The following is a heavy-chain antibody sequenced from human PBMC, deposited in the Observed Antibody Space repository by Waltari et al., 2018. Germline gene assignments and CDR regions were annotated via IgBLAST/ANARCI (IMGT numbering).Heavy chain of an antibody. CDR2: MNPGGTT. D-gene: IGHD6-13*01. J-gene: IGHJ6*02. CDR1: GGSFGGYY. Sequence: QVQLQQWGAGLFKPSETLSVSCAVYGGSFGGYYWSWIRQSPGKGLQWIGEMNPGGTTNYTPSLKSRVIMSLDKSRNQFSLKLTSVTAADTAVYYCARETRSRPYYYGMDVWGQGTTVTVSS. V-gene: IGHV4-34*02. CDR3: ARETRSRPYYYGMDV.